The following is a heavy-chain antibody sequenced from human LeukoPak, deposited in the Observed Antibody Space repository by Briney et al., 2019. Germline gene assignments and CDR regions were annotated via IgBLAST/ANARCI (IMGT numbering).Heavy chain of an antibody. Sequence: PGRSLRLSCAASGFTFSRFWMSWVRQVPGKGLEWVANIKEDGSEKYYVDSVKGRFTISRDNAKNSLYLQMNSLRAEDTAVYYCARDESFAGDYPYWGQGTLVTVSS. J-gene: IGHJ4*02. CDR2: IKEDGSEK. V-gene: IGHV3-7*01. D-gene: IGHD4-17*01. CDR1: GFTFSRFW. CDR3: ARDESFAGDYPY.